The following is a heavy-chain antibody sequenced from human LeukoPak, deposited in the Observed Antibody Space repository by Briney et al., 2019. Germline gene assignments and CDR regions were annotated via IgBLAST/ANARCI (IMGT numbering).Heavy chain of an antibody. V-gene: IGHV3-23*01. D-gene: IGHD3-9*01. CDR3: AKSDHRYMYAFGI. CDR1: GFTFSFYG. Sequence: GGSLRLSCVASGFTFSFYGMTWVRQAPGKGLEWVSAISGSGGSTYYADSVKGRFTISRDNSKNTLYLQMNSLRAEDTAVYYCAKSDHRYMYAFGIWGQGTMVTVSS. J-gene: IGHJ3*02. CDR2: ISGSGGST.